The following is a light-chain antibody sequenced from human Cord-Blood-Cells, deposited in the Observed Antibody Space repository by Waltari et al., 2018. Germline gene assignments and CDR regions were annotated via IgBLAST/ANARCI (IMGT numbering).Light chain of an antibody. V-gene: IGLV2-11*01. J-gene: IGLJ1*01. CDR3: CSYAGSYV. Sequence: QSALTQPRSVSGSPGQSVTISCTGTSRDVGGYNYVPWYQQHPGKAPKLMIYDVSKRPSGVPDRFSGSKSGNTASLTISGLQAEDEADYYCCSYAGSYVFGTGTKVTVL. CDR1: SRDVGGYNY. CDR2: DVS.